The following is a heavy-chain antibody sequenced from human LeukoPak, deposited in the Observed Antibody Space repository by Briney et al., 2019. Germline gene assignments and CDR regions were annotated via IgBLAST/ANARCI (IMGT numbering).Heavy chain of an antibody. Sequence: SENLSLTCTVAGGSISSYYWSWIRQPPGKGLEWIGYIYYSGSTNYNPSLKSRVTISVDTSKNQFSLKLSSVPAADTAVYYCATTRREDGSGSFDYWGQGTLVTVSS. CDR1: GGSISSYY. J-gene: IGHJ4*02. CDR3: ATTRREDGSGSFDY. V-gene: IGHV4-59*08. D-gene: IGHD3-10*01. CDR2: IYYSGST.